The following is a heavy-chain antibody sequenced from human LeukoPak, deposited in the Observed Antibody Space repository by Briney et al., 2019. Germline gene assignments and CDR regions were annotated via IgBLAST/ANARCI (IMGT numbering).Heavy chain of an antibody. Sequence: PGGSLRLSCAASGFTFTTYWMSWVRQLPGKGLEWVANIKQDGSEKYYVDSVKGRFTISRDNAKNSLYLQMNSLRAEDTAVYYCARSNGKDRIVGLWRSAIGLYYYMDVWGKGTTVTVSS. D-gene: IGHD2-21*01. V-gene: IGHV3-7*01. CDR3: ARSNGKDRIVGLWRSAIGLYYYMDV. J-gene: IGHJ6*03. CDR1: GFTFTTYW. CDR2: IKQDGSEK.